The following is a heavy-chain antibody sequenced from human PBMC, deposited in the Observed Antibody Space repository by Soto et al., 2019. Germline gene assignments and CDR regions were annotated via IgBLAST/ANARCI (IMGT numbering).Heavy chain of an antibody. V-gene: IGHV1-18*01. J-gene: IGHJ4*02. D-gene: IGHD5-12*01. CDR3: ARVQSGYDFAY. CDR2: ISAYNGNT. Sequence: QVQLVQSGAEVKKPGASVKVSCKASGYTFTSYGINWVRQAPGQGLEWMGWISAYNGNTHYAQKLQGRXTXTXSTSTSTAYMELRSLRSDDTAVYYCARVQSGYDFAYWGQGTLVTVSS. CDR1: GYTFTSYG.